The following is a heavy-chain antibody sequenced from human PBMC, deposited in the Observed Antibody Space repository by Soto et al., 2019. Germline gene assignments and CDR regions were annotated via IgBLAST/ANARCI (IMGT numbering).Heavy chain of an antibody. CDR3: AKDNVGGSGRGGFDY. D-gene: IGHD3-10*01. V-gene: IGHV3-23*01. J-gene: IGHJ4*02. CDR2: ISGSGNST. CDR1: GFTFSTCA. Sequence: EVQLLESGGGLVQPGGSLRLSCAASGFTFSTCAMSWVRQAPGKGLEWVSAISGSGNSTSYADSVKGRFTVSRDNSKNTLHLQMTSLRAEDAALYYCAKDNVGGSGRGGFDYWGQGTLVTVSS.